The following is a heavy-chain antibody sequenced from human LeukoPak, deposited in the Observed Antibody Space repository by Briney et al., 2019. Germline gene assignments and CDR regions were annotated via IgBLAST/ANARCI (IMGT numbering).Heavy chain of an antibody. V-gene: IGHV4-59*01. J-gene: IGHJ3*01. Sequence: SETLSLTCTVSGVSFSSYYWGWIRQPPGRGLEWIGYIFYTGSTNYNPSLKSRVTISVDTSKNQFSLKLTSVTAADTAVYYCARSASSYFYGSGTPGAFDLWGQGTMVTVSS. CDR1: GVSFSSYY. CDR3: ARSASSYFYGSGTPGAFDL. CDR2: IFYTGST. D-gene: IGHD3-10*01.